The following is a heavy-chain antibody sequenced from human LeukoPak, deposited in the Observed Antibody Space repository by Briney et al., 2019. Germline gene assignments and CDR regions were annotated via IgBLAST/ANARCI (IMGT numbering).Heavy chain of an antibody. Sequence: GGSLRLSCAASGFTFSSYSMNWVRQGPGKGLEWVSYISSSSSTIYYADSVKGRFTISRDNAKNSLYLQMNSLRAEDTAVYYCATGGWYALYCYYMDVWGKGTTVTVSS. V-gene: IGHV3-48*01. CDR2: ISSSSSTI. D-gene: IGHD6-19*01. J-gene: IGHJ6*03. CDR1: GFTFSSYS. CDR3: ATGGWYALYCYYMDV.